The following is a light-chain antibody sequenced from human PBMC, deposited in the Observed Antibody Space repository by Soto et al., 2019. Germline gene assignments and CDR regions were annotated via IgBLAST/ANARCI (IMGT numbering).Light chain of an antibody. Sequence: IVMTQSPAALSVSTGERATLSCRASQSVSSYLAWYQQKPGQAPRLLIYGASTRATGIPARFSGSGSGTEFTLTISSLQSEDFAVYYCQQYNNSPLLTFGGGTKVAIK. J-gene: IGKJ4*01. CDR1: QSVSSY. CDR3: QQYNNSPLLT. CDR2: GAS. V-gene: IGKV3D-15*01.